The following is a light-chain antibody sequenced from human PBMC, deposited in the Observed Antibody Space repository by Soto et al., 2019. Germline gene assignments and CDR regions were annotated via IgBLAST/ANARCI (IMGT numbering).Light chain of an antibody. CDR3: HQRKSWPRT. Sequence: EIVLTQSPGTLSLSPGETATLSCRASQSVARDLAWYQHKPGQAPRLLIYDTSNRATGIPARFSGSGSETDFTLTISSLEPEDFAVYYCHQRKSWPRTFGQGTKVDIK. CDR1: QSVARD. CDR2: DTS. V-gene: IGKV3-11*01. J-gene: IGKJ1*01.